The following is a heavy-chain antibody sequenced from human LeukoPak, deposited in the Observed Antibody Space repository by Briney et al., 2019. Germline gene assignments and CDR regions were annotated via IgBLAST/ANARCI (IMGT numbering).Heavy chain of an antibody. Sequence: GGSLRLSCAASGFTFSSYSMNWVRQAPGKGLEWVSSISSSSSYIYYADSVKGRFTISRDNSKNTLYLQMNSLRAEDTAVYYCARDPRYCSSTSCYRSYYYYYYMDVWGKGTTVTVSS. CDR3: ARDPRYCSSTSCYRSYYYYYYMDV. J-gene: IGHJ6*03. V-gene: IGHV3-21*01. CDR1: GFTFSSYS. CDR2: ISSSSSYI. D-gene: IGHD2-2*02.